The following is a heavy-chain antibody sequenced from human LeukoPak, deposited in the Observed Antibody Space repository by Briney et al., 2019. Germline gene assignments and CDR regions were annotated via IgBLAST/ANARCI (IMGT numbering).Heavy chain of an antibody. J-gene: IGHJ2*01. Sequence: TRRSLRLSSAASGFTLSNYGMHSGRHAPRKRLESVTAILFDGSNQYYADSLKGRFTLPRDNSKNTLYLQMNSLRPEDTAVYFCAKEDRTVPVDGPPLDWYFDHWGRASLVTVCS. CDR2: ILFDGSNQ. D-gene: IGHD6-19*01. CDR1: GFTLSNYG. CDR3: AKEDRTVPVDGPPLDWYFDH. V-gene: IGHV3-30*18.